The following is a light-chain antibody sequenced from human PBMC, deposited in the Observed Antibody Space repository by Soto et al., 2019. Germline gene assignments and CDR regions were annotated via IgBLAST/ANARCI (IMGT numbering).Light chain of an antibody. V-gene: IGKV3D-15*01. Sequence: ETVMTQFPATLYVSPGERATLSCRASQYVSTNLAWYQQQPGQPPRLLIYDLSNRATGIPARFSGSGSETDFALTITSLQSEDFAVYYCQQYDTWPLTFGGGTKVPIK. CDR1: QYVSTN. CDR2: DLS. J-gene: IGKJ4*01. CDR3: QQYDTWPLT.